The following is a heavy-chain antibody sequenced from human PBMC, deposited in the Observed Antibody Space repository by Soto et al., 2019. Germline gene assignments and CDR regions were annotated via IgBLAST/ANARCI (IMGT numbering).Heavy chain of an antibody. CDR2: TSYDGSDK. D-gene: IGHD3-16*01. V-gene: IGHV3-30*19. CDR1: GFTFRSYV. Sequence: QVQLVESGGGVGQPGASLRVSCVGSGFTFRSYVIHWVRQAPGKGLEWVALTSYDGSDKYYGDSVRGRFTISRDNSRNTVDLQMDSLSLEDTALYYCARWGTTGGLDVWGQGTLVSVSS. J-gene: IGHJ1*01. CDR3: ARWGTTGGLDV.